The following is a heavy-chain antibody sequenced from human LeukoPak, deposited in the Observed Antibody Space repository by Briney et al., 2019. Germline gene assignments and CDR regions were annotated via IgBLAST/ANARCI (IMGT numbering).Heavy chain of an antibody. CDR1: GGTFSSYA. CDR3: ARTTAHNYYYYYYMDV. D-gene: IGHD4-11*01. CDR2: IIPIFGTA. V-gene: IGHV1-69*05. J-gene: IGHJ6*03. Sequence: SVKVSCKAPGGTFSSYAISWVRQAPGQGLEWMGGIIPIFGTANYAQKFQGRVTITTDESTSTAYMELRSLRSEDTAVYYCARTTAHNYYYYYYMDVWGKGTTVTVSS.